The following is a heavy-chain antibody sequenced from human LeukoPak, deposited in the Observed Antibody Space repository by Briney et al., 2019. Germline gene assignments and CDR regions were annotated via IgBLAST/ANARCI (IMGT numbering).Heavy chain of an antibody. CDR2: IYTSGST. Sequence: SETLSLTCTVSGGSISSYYWSWIRQPPGKGLEWIGYIYTSGSTNYNPSLKSRVTISVDTSKNQFSLKLSSVTAADTAVYYCARRGSYNWNPLGAFDIWGQGTMVTVSS. J-gene: IGHJ3*02. CDR3: ARRGSYNWNPLGAFDI. CDR1: GGSISSYY. D-gene: IGHD1-20*01. V-gene: IGHV4-4*09.